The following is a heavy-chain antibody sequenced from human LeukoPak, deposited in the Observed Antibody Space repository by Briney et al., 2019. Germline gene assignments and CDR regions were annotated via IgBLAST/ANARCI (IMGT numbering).Heavy chain of an antibody. Sequence: ASVKVSCKASGYNFTTYGISWVRQAPGQGPEWMGWIIDYDGHARYSEKLKGRITLTTDRSTSTVYMELRSLTYDDAARYYCVREGIYLAFDLWGQGTLVSVSS. D-gene: IGHD3-16*02. CDR3: VREGIYLAFDL. CDR2: IIDYDGHA. J-gene: IGHJ5*02. V-gene: IGHV1-18*01. CDR1: GYNFTTYG.